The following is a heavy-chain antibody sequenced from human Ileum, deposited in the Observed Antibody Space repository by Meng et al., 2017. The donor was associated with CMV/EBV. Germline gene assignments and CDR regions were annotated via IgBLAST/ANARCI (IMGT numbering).Heavy chain of an antibody. CDR3: AKDQVKWVLNYFDY. Sequence: GGSLRLSCAASGFTFSSYGMHWVRQAPGKGLEWVAFIRYDGSNKYYADSVKGRFTISRDNSKNTLYLQMNSLRAEDTAVYYCAKDQVKWVLNYFDYWGQGTLVTVSS. CDR2: IRYDGSNK. CDR1: GFTFSSYG. V-gene: IGHV3-30*02. D-gene: IGHD3-22*01. J-gene: IGHJ4*02.